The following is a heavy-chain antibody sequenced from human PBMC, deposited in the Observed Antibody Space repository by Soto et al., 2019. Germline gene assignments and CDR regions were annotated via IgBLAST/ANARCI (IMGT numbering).Heavy chain of an antibody. CDR3: ARDRGPSSGYYPYWFDP. CDR1: GGTFSSYA. V-gene: IGHV1-69*12. D-gene: IGHD3-22*01. CDR2: IIPIFGTA. J-gene: IGHJ5*02. Sequence: QVQLVQSGAEVKKPGSSVKVSCKASGGTFSSYAITWVRQAPGQGLEWMGGIIPIFGTANYAQKFQGRVTITAAESTSTDCMERSSLRSEDTDVYYCARDRGPSSGYYPYWFDPWGQGTLVTVSS.